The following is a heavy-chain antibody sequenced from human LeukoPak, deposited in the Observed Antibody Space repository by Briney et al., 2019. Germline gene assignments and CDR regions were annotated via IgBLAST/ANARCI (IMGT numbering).Heavy chain of an antibody. V-gene: IGHV3-48*02. CDR2: ISSSSRTM. J-gene: IGHJ4*02. CDR3: ARAILPDGAGSCYFDY. D-gene: IGHD3-10*01. Sequence: GGSLRLSCAASGFTFNSYSMNWLPHAPGQGLEWVLYISSSSRTMYYADCVKGRFTISRDNAKNSLYLQMNSLRDEDTAVYYCARAILPDGAGSCYFDYWGQGNLCTVSP. CDR1: GFTFNSYS.